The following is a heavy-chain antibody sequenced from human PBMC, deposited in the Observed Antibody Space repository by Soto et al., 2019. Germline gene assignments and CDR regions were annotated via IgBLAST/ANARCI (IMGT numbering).Heavy chain of an antibody. D-gene: IGHD3-22*01. V-gene: IGHV5-51*01. CDR2: IYPGDSDT. CDR1: GYSFTSYW. Sequence: GESLKISCKGSGYSFTSYWIAWVRQMPGKGLEWMGIIYPGDSDTRYSPSFQGQVTISADKSISTAYLEWSSLKASDTAMYYCARHGKFSSGPTYAFDYWCQGPLVTLSS. CDR3: ARHGKFSSGPTYAFDY. J-gene: IGHJ4*02.